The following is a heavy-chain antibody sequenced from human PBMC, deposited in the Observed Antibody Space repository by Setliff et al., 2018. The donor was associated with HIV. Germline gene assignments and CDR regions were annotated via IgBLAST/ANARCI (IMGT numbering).Heavy chain of an antibody. CDR3: ARVRYCGSPSCRREFDF. CDR2: IWYDGTNT. D-gene: IGHD2-21*01. Sequence: PGGSLRLSCAASGFTFSNCDMHWVRQAPGKGLEWVTVIWYDGTNTYYADSVKGRFIISRDDSESTLFLQMNSLRVDDTAVYYCARVRYCGSPSCRREFDFWGQGTLVTVSS. CDR1: GFTFSNCD. V-gene: IGHV3-30*19. J-gene: IGHJ4*02.